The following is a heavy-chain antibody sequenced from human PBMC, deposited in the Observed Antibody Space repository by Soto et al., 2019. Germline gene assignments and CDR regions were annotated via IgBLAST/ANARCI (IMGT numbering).Heavy chain of an antibody. CDR3: ARTVLPPYYYDSSGYPDY. D-gene: IGHD3-22*01. J-gene: IGHJ4*02. CDR1: GYSFTGYW. V-gene: IGHV5-51*01. Sequence: RGESRTISCQGAGYSFTGYWIGWVRQLPGKGLEWMGIIYPGDSDTRYSPSFQGQVTISADKSISTAYLQWSSLKASDTAMYYCARTVLPPYYYDSSGYPDYWGQGTLVTVSS. CDR2: IYPGDSDT.